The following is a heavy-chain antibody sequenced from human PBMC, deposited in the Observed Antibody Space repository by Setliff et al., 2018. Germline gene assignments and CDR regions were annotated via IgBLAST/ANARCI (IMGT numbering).Heavy chain of an antibody. CDR1: GYSFTSYD. Sequence: ASVKVSCKASGYSFTSYDINWVRLAAGQGLEWMGRVSPIDDGKPGYAQKFQGRVTITWVTSISTAYMELSSLRSEDTAVYYCVRVTSGRLDFDYWGQGTPVTVSS. J-gene: IGHJ4*02. V-gene: IGHV1-8*01. CDR3: VRVTSGRLDFDY. D-gene: IGHD6-19*01. CDR2: VSPIDDGKP.